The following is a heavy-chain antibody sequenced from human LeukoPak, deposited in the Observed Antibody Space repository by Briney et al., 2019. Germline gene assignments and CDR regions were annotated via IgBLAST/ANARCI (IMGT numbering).Heavy chain of an antibody. Sequence: SETLSLTCTVSGGSISDYYWSWIRQPPGKGLEWIGYVYISGTTNYNPSLKSRVTISVDTSKNRFSLKLTSLTAADTAVYYCARQGINSDAFDMWGQGTMVTVSS. D-gene: IGHD1-1*01. CDR1: GGSISDYY. CDR2: VYISGTT. CDR3: ARQGINSDAFDM. V-gene: IGHV4-4*09. J-gene: IGHJ3*02.